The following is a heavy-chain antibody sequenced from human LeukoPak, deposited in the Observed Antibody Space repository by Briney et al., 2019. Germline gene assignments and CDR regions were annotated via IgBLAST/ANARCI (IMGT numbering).Heavy chain of an antibody. CDR3: ARGRYCSGGSCQRLDY. Sequence: GGSLRLSCAASGFSFSSHIISWVRQAPGKGLEWVANIKQDGSEKYYVDSMKGRFTISRDNAENSLYLQMNSLRAEDTAVYYCARGRYCSGGSCQRLDYWGQGTLVTVSS. CDR2: IKQDGSEK. J-gene: IGHJ4*02. V-gene: IGHV3-7*01. CDR1: GFSFSSHI. D-gene: IGHD2-15*01.